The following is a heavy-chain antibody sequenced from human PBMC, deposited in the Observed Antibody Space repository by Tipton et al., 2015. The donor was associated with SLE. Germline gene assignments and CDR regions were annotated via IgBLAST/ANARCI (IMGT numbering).Heavy chain of an antibody. CDR1: GFDFSFYW. J-gene: IGHJ6*03. CDR2: INTDGSGT. D-gene: IGHD1/OR15-1a*01. CDR3: ARDRTTAYYYYFYMDV. Sequence: GSLRLSCAASGFDFSFYWMHWVRQAPGKGLVWVSSINTDGSGTRYADSVRGRFTISRDNARNALYLQMDSLRAEDTAVYYCARDRTTAYYYYFYMDVWGKGTTVTVSS. V-gene: IGHV3-74*01.